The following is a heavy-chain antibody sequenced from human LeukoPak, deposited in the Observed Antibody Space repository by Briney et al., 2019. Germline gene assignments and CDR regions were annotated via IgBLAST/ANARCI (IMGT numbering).Heavy chain of an antibody. V-gene: IGHV1-69*04. J-gene: IGHJ6*02. D-gene: IGHD5-18*01. CDR1: ENIFSSYA. CDR2: IIPILGVA. CDR3: ARVRQNSYGYYYYGMDV. Sequence: SVKVSCKASENIFSSYAISWVRQAPGLGLEWMGRIIPILGVADYAQKFQGRITITADTSTNTAYMELSSLGSEDTAVYYCARVRQNSYGYYYYGMDVWGQGTTVTVSS.